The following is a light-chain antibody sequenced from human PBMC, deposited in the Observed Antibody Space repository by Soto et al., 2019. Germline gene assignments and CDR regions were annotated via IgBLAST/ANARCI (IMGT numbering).Light chain of an antibody. CDR2: EVT. Sequence: QSVLTQPPSASGSPGQSVTISCTGTSSDVGGYNFVSWYQHHPGKAPKLMIYEVTKRPSGVPDRFSGYKSGNTASLTVSGLLAEDEADYYCASYAGGNQVFGPGTKLTVL. V-gene: IGLV2-8*01. CDR1: SSDVGGYNF. CDR3: ASYAGGNQV. J-gene: IGLJ1*01.